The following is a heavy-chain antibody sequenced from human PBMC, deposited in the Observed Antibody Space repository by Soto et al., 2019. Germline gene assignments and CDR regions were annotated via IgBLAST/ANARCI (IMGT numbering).Heavy chain of an antibody. D-gene: IGHD6-19*01. CDR1: GFTFSSYA. J-gene: IGHJ4*02. Sequence: QVQLVESGGGVVQPGRSLRLSCAASGFTFSSYAMHWVRQAPGKGLEWVAVISYDGSNKYYADSVKGRITISRDNSKNTLYLQMNSLRAEDTAVYYCARGPVAGNSYYFDYWGQGTLVTVSS. CDR2: ISYDGSNK. CDR3: ARGPVAGNSYYFDY. V-gene: IGHV3-30-3*01.